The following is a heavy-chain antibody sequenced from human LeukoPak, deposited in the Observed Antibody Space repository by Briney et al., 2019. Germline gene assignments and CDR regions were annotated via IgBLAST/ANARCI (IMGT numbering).Heavy chain of an antibody. CDR3: ARDMYSSSWYDYYYGMDV. V-gene: IGHV1-2*04. J-gene: IGHJ6*02. Sequence: ASVKVSCKASGYTFTGYYMHWVRQAPGQGLEWMGWINPNSGGTNYAQKFQGWVTMTRDTSISTAYMELSRLRSVDTAVYYCARDMYSSSWYDYYYGMDVWGQGTTVTVSS. CDR1: GYTFTGYY. CDR2: INPNSGGT. D-gene: IGHD6-13*01.